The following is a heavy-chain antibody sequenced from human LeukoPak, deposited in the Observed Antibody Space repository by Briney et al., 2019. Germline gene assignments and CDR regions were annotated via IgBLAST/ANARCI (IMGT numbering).Heavy chain of an antibody. J-gene: IGHJ4*02. CDR3: AKDPGGRSHFG. V-gene: IGHV3-23*01. Sequence: GGSLRLSCAASGFTFSSYAMSWVRQAPGKGLEWVSAISGSGGSTYYSYSVKGRFTISRDNSKSTLYLQMNRLRAEDTAVYYCAKDPGGRSHFGWGQGTLVTVSS. CDR1: GFTFSSYA. D-gene: IGHD1-26*01. CDR2: ISGSGGST.